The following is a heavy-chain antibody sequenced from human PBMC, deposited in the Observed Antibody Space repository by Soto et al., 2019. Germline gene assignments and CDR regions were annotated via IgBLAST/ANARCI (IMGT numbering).Heavy chain of an antibody. CDR3: ARALGGYDTEFDY. D-gene: IGHD5-12*01. V-gene: IGHV1-46*01. CDR2: INPSGGST. CDR1: GYTFTSYY. Sequence: EASVKVSCKASGYTFTSYYMHWVRQAPGQGLEWMGIINPSGGSTSYAQKFQGRVTMTRVMSTSTVYMELSSLRSEDTAVYYCARALGGYDTEFDYWGQGTLVTVSS. J-gene: IGHJ4*02.